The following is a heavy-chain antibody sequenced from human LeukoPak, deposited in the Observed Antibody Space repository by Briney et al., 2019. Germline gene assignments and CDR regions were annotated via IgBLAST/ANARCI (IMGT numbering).Heavy chain of an antibody. CDR2: INHSEST. CDR1: GGSFSGYY. J-gene: IGHJ4*02. CDR3: ARRRARLGLYYFDY. Sequence: SETLSLTCAVYGGSFSGYYWSWIRQPPGKGLEWIGEINHSESTNYNPSLKSRVTISVDTSKNQFSLKLSSVTAADTAVYYCARRRARLGLYYFDYWGQGTLVTVSS. V-gene: IGHV4-34*01. D-gene: IGHD5-12*01.